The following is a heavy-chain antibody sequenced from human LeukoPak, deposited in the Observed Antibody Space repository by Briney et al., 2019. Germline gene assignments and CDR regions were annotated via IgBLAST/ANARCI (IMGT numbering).Heavy chain of an antibody. V-gene: IGHV1-2*02. CDR2: INPNSGGT. J-gene: IGHJ3*02. D-gene: IGHD3-22*01. CDR1: GYTFTGYY. CDR3: ARSITMIVVVINGAFDI. Sequence: ASVKVPCKASGYTFTGYYMHWVRQAPGQGLEWMGWINPNSGGTNYAQKFQGRVTMTRDTSISTAYMELSRLRSDDTAVYYCARSITMIVVVINGAFDIWGQGTMVTVSS.